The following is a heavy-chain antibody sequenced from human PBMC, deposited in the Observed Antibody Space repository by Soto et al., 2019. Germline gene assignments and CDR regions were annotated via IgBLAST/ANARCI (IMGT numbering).Heavy chain of an antibody. Sequence: QVQLVESGGGVVQPGRSLRLSCAASGFTFSSYAMHWVRQAPGKGLEWVAVISYDGSNKYYADSVKGRFTISRDNSKNTLYLQMNSLRAEDTAVYYCAREAIAAAGPFDYWGQGTLVTVSS. CDR1: GFTFSSYA. D-gene: IGHD6-13*01. CDR3: AREAIAAAGPFDY. CDR2: ISYDGSNK. J-gene: IGHJ4*02. V-gene: IGHV3-30-3*01.